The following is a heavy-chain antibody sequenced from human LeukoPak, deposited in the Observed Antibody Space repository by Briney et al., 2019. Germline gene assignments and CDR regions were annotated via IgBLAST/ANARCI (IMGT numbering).Heavy chain of an antibody. D-gene: IGHD1-1*01. Sequence: ASVKVSCKASGYTFTSYDINWVRQAPGQGLERMGWMNPNSGNTGYAQKFQGRVTMTRNTSISTAYMELSSLRSEDTAVYYCARGSWTRTWFDPWGQGTLVTVSS. CDR3: ARGSWTRTWFDP. CDR1: GYTFTSYD. CDR2: MNPNSGNT. V-gene: IGHV1-8*01. J-gene: IGHJ5*02.